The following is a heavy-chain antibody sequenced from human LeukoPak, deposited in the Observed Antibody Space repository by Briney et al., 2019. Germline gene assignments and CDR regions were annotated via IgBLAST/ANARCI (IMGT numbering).Heavy chain of an antibody. D-gene: IGHD4-17*01. J-gene: IGHJ4*02. Sequence: SESLSLTCTVSGGSLSNYYWSWIRRPPGKGLEWIGYIYYSGSINYNPSLKSRVTISVDMSKNQFSLQLSSVTAEDTAVYYCARQSRDGDYIAKLFDYWGQGTLVTVSS. CDR1: GGSLSNYY. CDR3: ARQSRDGDYIAKLFDY. V-gene: IGHV4-59*08. CDR2: IYYSGSI.